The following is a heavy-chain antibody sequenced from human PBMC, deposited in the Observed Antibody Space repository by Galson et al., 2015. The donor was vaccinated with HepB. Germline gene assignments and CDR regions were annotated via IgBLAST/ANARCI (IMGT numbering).Heavy chain of an antibody. CDR2: VSYDGSNK. CDR1: GFTFSSYG. D-gene: IGHD3-3*01. CDR3: ARKPATSITIFGVVIIRFDY. V-gene: IGHV3-30*03. Sequence: SLRLSCAASGFTFSSYGMHWVRQAPGKGLEWVAVVSYDGSNKYYADSVKGRFTISRDNSKNTAYLQMNSLRAEDTAVYYCARKPATSITIFGVVIIRFDYWGQGTLVTVSS. J-gene: IGHJ4*02.